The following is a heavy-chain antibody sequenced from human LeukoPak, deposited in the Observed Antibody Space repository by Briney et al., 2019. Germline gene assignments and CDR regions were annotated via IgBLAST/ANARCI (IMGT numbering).Heavy chain of an antibody. CDR2: ISGSGGST. D-gene: IGHD2-15*01. CDR1: GFTFYNYA. CDR3: AKGRGYCTGGSCYSDY. Sequence: GGSLRLSCAVSGFTFYNYAMSWVRQAPGKGLEWVSTISGSGGSTYYADSVKGRFTISRDNSKNTLYLQMNSLRVEDTAIYYCAKGRGYCTGGSCYSDYWGQGTLVTVSS. V-gene: IGHV3-23*01. J-gene: IGHJ4*02.